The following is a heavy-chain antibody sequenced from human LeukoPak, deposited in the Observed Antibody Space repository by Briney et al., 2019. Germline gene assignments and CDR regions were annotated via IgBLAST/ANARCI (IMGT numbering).Heavy chain of an antibody. J-gene: IGHJ4*02. D-gene: IGHD2-21*01. CDR1: GFTFSSCD. Sequence: WGSLRLSCAASGFTFSSCDMSWHRQAPGGGLEWVSAISGSGGSTYYVDSVKGRFTISRDNSKNTLYLQMNSLRAEDTAVYYCAKFLPTHIVVANYYFDYWGQGTLVTVSS. CDR3: AKFLPTHIVVANYYFDY. V-gene: IGHV3-23*01. CDR2: ISGSGGST.